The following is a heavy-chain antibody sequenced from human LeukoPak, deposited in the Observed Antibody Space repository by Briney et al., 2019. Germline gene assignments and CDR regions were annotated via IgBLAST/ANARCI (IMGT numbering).Heavy chain of an antibody. CDR2: INPSGGST. CDR3: ARDSLILWGSPQYYFDH. V-gene: IGHV1-46*03. J-gene: IGHJ4*02. D-gene: IGHD2-21*01. CDR1: GYTFTNYH. Sequence: ASVKVSCKASGYTFTNYHLHWVRQAPGQGLEWMGIINPSGGSTSYAQKFQDRVTMTRDTSTSTVYMELNSLRSEDTAVYYCARDSLILWGSPQYYFDHWGQGTLVTVSS.